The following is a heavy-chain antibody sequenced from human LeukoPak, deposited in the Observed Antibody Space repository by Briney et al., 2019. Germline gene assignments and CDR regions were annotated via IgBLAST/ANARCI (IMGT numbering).Heavy chain of an antibody. CDR1: GFTFSSYA. D-gene: IGHD2-2*01. CDR2: IKSKTYGGTT. V-gene: IGHV3-15*01. Sequence: GGSLRLSCAASGFTFSSYAMSWVRQAPGKGLEWVGRIKSKTYGGTTDYAAPVKGRFTISRDDSKNTFYLTMNSLKTEDTAVYYCTKDIVVVPAAGRGYYYYYIDVWGKGTTVTVSS. J-gene: IGHJ6*03. CDR3: TKDIVVVPAAGRGYYYYYIDV.